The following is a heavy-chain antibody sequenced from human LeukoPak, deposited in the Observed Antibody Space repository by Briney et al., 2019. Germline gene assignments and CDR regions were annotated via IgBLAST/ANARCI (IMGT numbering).Heavy chain of an antibody. D-gene: IGHD2-8*01. V-gene: IGHV3-23*01. CDR1: GFTFSSYA. J-gene: IGHJ4*02. Sequence: GGSLRLSCAASGFTFSSYAMTWVRQVPGKGLEWVSCIGDSGTFYADSVKGRFTMSRDNSKNTLYLQMNSLRAEDTAVYYCAKDVGMYASGLSPFDNWGQGTLVTVSS. CDR3: AKDVGMYASGLSPFDN. CDR2: IGDSGT.